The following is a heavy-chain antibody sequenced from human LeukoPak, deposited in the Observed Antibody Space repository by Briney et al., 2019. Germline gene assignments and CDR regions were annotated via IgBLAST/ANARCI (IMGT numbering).Heavy chain of an antibody. D-gene: IGHD6-6*01. V-gene: IGHV3-66*01. Sequence: GGSLRLSCAASGFTVRTNYMSWVRQAPGKGLEWVSSINGDSTATYYADSVKGRFTISRDNSKNTVYLQMNSLTAADTAVYYCARDWSEYTGMDVWGQGTTVTVSS. CDR1: GFTVRTNY. CDR3: ARDWSEYTGMDV. CDR2: INGDSTAT. J-gene: IGHJ6*02.